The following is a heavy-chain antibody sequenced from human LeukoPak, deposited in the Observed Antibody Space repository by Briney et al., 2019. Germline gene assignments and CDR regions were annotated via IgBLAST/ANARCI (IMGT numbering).Heavy chain of an antibody. CDR2: IYYSGST. V-gene: IGHV4-59*01. CDR1: GDSISSYY. J-gene: IGHJ4*02. D-gene: IGHD6-13*01. CDR3: ARETAAVPAGFDY. Sequence: PSETLSLTCTVPGDSISSYYWSWIRQPPGKGLEWIGYIYYSGSTNYNPSLKSRVTMSLDTSKNQFSLKLSSVTAADTAVYYCARETAAVPAGFDYWGQGTLVTVSS.